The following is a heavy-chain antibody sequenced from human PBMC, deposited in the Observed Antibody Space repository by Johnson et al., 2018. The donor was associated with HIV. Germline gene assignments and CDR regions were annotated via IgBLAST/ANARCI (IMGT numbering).Heavy chain of an antibody. CDR2: IRSKAYGGTT. Sequence: VQLVESGGGLVQPGRSLRLSCTASGFTFGDYAMSWVRQAPGKGLEWVGFIRSKAYGGTTEYAASVKGRFTISRDDSKSIAYLQMNSLRVEDTAVYYCVSREWELHAFDIWGQGTMVTVSS. CDR3: VSREWELHAFDI. J-gene: IGHJ3*02. D-gene: IGHD1-26*01. V-gene: IGHV3-49*04. CDR1: GFTFGDYA.